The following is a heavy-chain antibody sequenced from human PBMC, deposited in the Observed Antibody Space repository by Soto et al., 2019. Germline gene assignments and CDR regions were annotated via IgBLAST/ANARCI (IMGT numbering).Heavy chain of an antibody. Sequence: QVQLQESGPGLVKPSQTLSLTCTVSGGSISSGDYYWSWIRQPPGKGLEWIGYIYYSGSTYYNPSLKSRVTILVDTYKHQFSLKLSSVTAADTAVYYCASVVQAAGDNWCDPWGQGTLVTVSS. V-gene: IGHV4-30-4*01. CDR1: GGSISSGDYY. CDR2: IYYSGST. J-gene: IGHJ5*02. CDR3: ASVVQAAGDNWCDP. D-gene: IGHD2-2*01.